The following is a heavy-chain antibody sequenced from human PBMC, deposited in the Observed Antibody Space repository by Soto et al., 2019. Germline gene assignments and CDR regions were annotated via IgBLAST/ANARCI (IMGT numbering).Heavy chain of an antibody. Sequence: GGSLRLSCAASGFTFSSYAMSWVRQAPGKGLEWVSAISGSGGSTYYADSVKGRFTISRDNSKNTLYLQMNSLRAEDTAVYYCAKHRLPVAGTNNRRAPRNYFDYWGQGTLVTVSS. CDR2: ISGSGGST. D-gene: IGHD6-19*01. CDR1: GFTFSSYA. V-gene: IGHV3-23*01. J-gene: IGHJ4*02. CDR3: AKHRLPVAGTNNRRAPRNYFDY.